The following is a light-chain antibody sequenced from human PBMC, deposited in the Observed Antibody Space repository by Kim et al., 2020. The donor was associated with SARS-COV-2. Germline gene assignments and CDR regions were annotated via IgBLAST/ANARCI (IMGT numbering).Light chain of an antibody. Sequence: SYELTQPPSVSVSPGQTASITCSGDKLGDKYACWYQQKPGQSPVLVIYQDSKRPSGIPARFSGSNSGNTATLTISGTQSMDEADYYCQAWDSRTGVFGTG. J-gene: IGLJ1*01. V-gene: IGLV3-1*01. CDR2: QDS. CDR3: QAWDSRTGV. CDR1: KLGDKY.